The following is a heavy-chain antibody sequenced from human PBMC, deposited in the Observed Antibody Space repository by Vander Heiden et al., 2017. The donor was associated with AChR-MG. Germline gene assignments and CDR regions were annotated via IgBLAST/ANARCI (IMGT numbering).Heavy chain of an antibody. J-gene: IGHJ6*02. V-gene: IGHV4-39*01. Sequence: QLQLQESGPGLVKPSETLSLTCTVSGGSISSSSYYWGWIRQPPGKGLEWIGSIYYSGSTYYNPSLKSRVTISVDTSKNQFSLKLSSVTAADTAVYYCARTLLTYKYSNPHYGMDVWGQGTTVTVSS. CDR1: GGSISSSSYY. CDR2: IYYSGST. D-gene: IGHD6-6*01. CDR3: ARTLLTYKYSNPHYGMDV.